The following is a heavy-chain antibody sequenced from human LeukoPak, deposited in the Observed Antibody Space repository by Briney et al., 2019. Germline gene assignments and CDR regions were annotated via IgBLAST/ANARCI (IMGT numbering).Heavy chain of an antibody. D-gene: IGHD3-22*01. J-gene: IGHJ6*02. CDR1: GYTFTGYY. Sequence: ALVKVSCKASGYTFTGYYMHWVRQAPGQGLEWMGWINPNSGGTNYAQKFQGWVTMTRDTSISTAYMELSRLRSEDTAVYYCARDYYYDSSGSIKRYYGMDVWGQGTTVTVSS. CDR2: INPNSGGT. CDR3: ARDYYYDSSGSIKRYYGMDV. V-gene: IGHV1-2*04.